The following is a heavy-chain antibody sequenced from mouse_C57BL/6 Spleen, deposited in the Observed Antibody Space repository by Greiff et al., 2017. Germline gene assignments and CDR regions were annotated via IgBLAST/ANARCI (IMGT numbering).Heavy chain of an antibody. Sequence: QVQLQQPGAELVKPGASVKLSCKASGYTFTSYWMHWVKQRPGQGLEWIGMIYPNSGSTNYNEKFKSKATLTVYKSSSTAYMQLSSLTSEDSAVYYCARGGGYYDAMDYWGQGTSVTVSS. CDR1: GYTFTSYW. V-gene: IGHV1-64*01. J-gene: IGHJ4*01. CDR3: ARGGGYYDAMDY. D-gene: IGHD2-2*01. CDR2: IYPNSGST.